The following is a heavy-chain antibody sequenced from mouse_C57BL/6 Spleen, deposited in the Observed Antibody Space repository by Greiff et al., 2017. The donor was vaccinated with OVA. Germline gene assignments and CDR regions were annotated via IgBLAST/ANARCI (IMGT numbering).Heavy chain of an antibody. V-gene: IGHV1-54*01. CDR2: INPGSGGT. CDR3: ARREDYGGFDD. J-gene: IGHJ2*01. Sequence: QVQLQQSGAELVRPGTSVKVSCKASGYAFTNYLIEWVKQRPGQGLEWIGVINPGSGGTNYNEKFKGKATLTADKSSSTAYMQLSSLTSEDSAVYFCARREDYGGFDDWGQGTTLTVSS. CDR1: GYAFTNYL. D-gene: IGHD1-1*02.